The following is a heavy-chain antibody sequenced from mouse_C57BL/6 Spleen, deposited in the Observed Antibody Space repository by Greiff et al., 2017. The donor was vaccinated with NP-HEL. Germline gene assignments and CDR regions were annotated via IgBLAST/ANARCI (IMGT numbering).Heavy chain of an antibody. Sequence: EVQGVESGGGLVKPGGSLKLSCAASGFTFSSYAMSWVRQTPEKRLEWVATISDGGSYTYYPDNVKGRFTISRDNAKNNLYLQMSHLKSEDTAMYYCARVHYYGSSPRFAYWGQGTLVTVSA. J-gene: IGHJ3*01. CDR3: ARVHYYGSSPRFAY. V-gene: IGHV5-4*01. CDR2: ISDGGSYT. D-gene: IGHD1-1*01. CDR1: GFTFSSYA.